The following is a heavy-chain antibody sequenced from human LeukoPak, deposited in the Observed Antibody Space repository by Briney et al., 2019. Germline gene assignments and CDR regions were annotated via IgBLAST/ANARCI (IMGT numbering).Heavy chain of an antibody. Sequence: GGSLRLSCAASGFTFSTYGMHWVRHAPGKGLEWVAFIRYDGSNKYYADSVKGRFTISRDNSENTLYLQMNSLRAEDTAVYYCAKGVNVGGTRLVDYWGQGTLVTVSS. V-gene: IGHV3-30*02. CDR3: AKGVNVGGTRLVDY. CDR2: IRYDGSNK. J-gene: IGHJ4*02. D-gene: IGHD1-26*01. CDR1: GFTFSTYG.